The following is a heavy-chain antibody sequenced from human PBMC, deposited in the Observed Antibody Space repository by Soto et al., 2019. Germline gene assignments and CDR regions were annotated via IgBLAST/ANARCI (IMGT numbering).Heavy chain of an antibody. Sequence: PGGSLKISCKGSGYSFTSYWIGWVRQMPGKGLERMRIIYPGDSDTRYSPSFQGQVTISADKSISTAYLQWSSLKASDTAMYYCARLHSRGYSGYDYFFAVLDYYYGMDVWGQGTTVTVSS. J-gene: IGHJ6*02. CDR1: GYSFTSYW. CDR3: ARLHSRGYSGYDYFFAVLDYYYGMDV. V-gene: IGHV5-51*01. CDR2: IYPGDSDT. D-gene: IGHD5-12*01.